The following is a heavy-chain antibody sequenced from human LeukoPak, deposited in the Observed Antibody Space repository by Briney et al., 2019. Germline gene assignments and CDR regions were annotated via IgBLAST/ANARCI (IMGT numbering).Heavy chain of an antibody. V-gene: IGHV3-7*01. CDR2: IDKNGREK. D-gene: IGHD3-10*01. J-gene: IGHJ4*02. CDR1: GFTFSKYW. CDR3: ATYTQNFGAPGTDY. Sequence: GGSLRLSCTVSGFTFSKYWMRWVRQAPGKELEWVASIDKNGREKRYVDSVEGRFTISRDNAKDSVYLQMTSLGAEDTAVYYCATYTQNFGAPGTDYWGQGTLVTVSS.